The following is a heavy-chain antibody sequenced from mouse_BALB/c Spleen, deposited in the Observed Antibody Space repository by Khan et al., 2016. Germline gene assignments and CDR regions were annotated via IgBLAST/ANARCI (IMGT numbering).Heavy chain of an antibody. CDR2: ILPGSGSV. Sequence: VELVESGAELMKPGASVKISCKATGYTFSTHWIEWVKQRPGHGLEWIGEILPGSGSVTYNEKFKDKATITAETSSNTAYMQLSSLTSEDSAVYYCAKWLLGAMDYWGQGTSVTVSS. CDR1: GYTFSTHW. CDR3: AKWLLGAMDY. J-gene: IGHJ4*01. D-gene: IGHD2-3*01. V-gene: IGHV1-9*01.